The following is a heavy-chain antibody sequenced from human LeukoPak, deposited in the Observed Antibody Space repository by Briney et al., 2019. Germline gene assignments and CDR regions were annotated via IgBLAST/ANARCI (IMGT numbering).Heavy chain of an antibody. D-gene: IGHD3-22*01. V-gene: IGHV3-33*01. CDR1: GFTFSSYG. J-gene: IGHJ4*02. CDR3: ARNYYYDSTRLYYFDY. Sequence: AGGSLRLSCAASGFTFSSYGMHWVRQAPGKGLEWVAVIWYDGSTKYYVDSVKGRFTISRDNSKNTLYLQMNSLRAEDTAVYYCARNYYYDSTRLYYFDYWGQGTLVTVPS. CDR2: IWYDGSTK.